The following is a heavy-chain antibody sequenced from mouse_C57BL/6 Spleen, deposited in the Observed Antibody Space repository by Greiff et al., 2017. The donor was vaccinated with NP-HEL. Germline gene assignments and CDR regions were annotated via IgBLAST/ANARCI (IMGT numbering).Heavy chain of an antibody. Sequence: EVMLVESGGGLVQPGGSLSLSCAASGFTFTDYYMSWVRQPPGKALEWLGFIRNKANGYTTEYSASVKGRFTISRDNSQSILYLQMNALRAEDSATYYCARFFPPVGYLDYWGQGTTLTVSS. CDR1: GFTFTDYY. V-gene: IGHV7-3*01. CDR3: ARFFPPVGYLDY. CDR2: IRNKANGYTT. J-gene: IGHJ2*01.